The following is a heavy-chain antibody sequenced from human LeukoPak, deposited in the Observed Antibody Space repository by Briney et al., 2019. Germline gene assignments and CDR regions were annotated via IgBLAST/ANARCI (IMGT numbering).Heavy chain of an antibody. J-gene: IGHJ4*02. CDR3: GKTTTGYSSCRYPGWPVDH. CDR1: GFTFNSYA. V-gene: IGHV3-23*01. D-gene: IGHD6-19*01. Sequence: GGSLRLSCAASGFTFNSYAMYWVRQAPGKGLEWVSGIFGSGGSAHYADSVKGRFTISRDNSKNTVYLQMDSLRVEDTAVYYCGKTTTGYSSCRYPGWPVDHWGQGTLVTVSS. CDR2: IFGSGGSA.